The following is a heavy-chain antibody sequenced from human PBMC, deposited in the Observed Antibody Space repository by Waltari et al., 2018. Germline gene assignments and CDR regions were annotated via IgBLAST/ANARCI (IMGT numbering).Heavy chain of an antibody. CDR3: ARDHVRDCSSTSCYTGWFDP. J-gene: IGHJ5*02. CDR1: GGTFSSYA. D-gene: IGHD2-2*02. CDR2: ISPIFGTA. V-gene: IGHV1-69*12. Sequence: QVQLVQSGAEVKKPGSSVKVSCKASGGTFSSYAISWVRQAPGQGLEWMGGISPIFGTANYAQKFQGRVTITADESTSTAYMELSSLRSEDTAVYYCARDHVRDCSSTSCYTGWFDPWGQGTLVTVSS.